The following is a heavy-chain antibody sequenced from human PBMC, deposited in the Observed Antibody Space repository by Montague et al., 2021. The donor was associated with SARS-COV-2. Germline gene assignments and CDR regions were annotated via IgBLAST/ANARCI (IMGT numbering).Heavy chain of an antibody. Sequence: SLRLSCAASGFTFSSYSMNLFRQAPVKGLEWVSSISSSSSYIHYSDSVNGRFTISRDNAKNSLYLQMNSLRAEDTAVYYCARDLGGGYYGSGHFDYWGQGTLVTVSS. CDR3: ARDLGGGYYGSGHFDY. J-gene: IGHJ4*02. D-gene: IGHD3-10*01. CDR1: GFTFSSYS. V-gene: IGHV3-21*01. CDR2: ISSSSSYI.